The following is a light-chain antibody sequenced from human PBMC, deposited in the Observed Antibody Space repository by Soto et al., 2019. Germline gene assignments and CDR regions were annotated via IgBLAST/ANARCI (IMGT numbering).Light chain of an antibody. CDR1: QSVRSSF. CDR3: HQYDSWT. V-gene: IGKV3-20*01. CDR2: GAS. J-gene: IGKJ1*01. Sequence: EIVLTQSPGTLSLSPGERATLSCRASQSVRSSFLAWYQQKPGQAPRLLIYGASTRATGIPARFSGSGSGTEFTLTISRLEPEDFAVYYCHQYDSWTFGQGTKVDI.